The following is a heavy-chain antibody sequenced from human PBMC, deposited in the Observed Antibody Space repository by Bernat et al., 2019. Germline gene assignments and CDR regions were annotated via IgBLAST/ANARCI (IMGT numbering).Heavy chain of an antibody. CDR2: INHSGST. D-gene: IGHD3-22*01. V-gene: IGHV4-31*03. CDR3: ARIRRYYYDSSGYYYKAFDI. J-gene: IGHJ3*02. CDR1: GGSISSGGYY. Sequence: QVQLQESGPGLVKPSQTLSLTCTVSGGSISSGGYYWSWIRQHPGKGLEWIGEINHSGSTNYNPSLKSRVTISVDTSKNQFSLKLSSVTAADTAVYYCARIRRYYYDSSGYYYKAFDIWGQGTMVTVSS.